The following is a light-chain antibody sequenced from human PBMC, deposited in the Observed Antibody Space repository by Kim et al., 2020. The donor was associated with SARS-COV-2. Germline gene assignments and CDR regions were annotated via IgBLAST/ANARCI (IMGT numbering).Light chain of an antibody. CDR2: PAS. CDR1: QSISIY. J-gene: IGKJ5*01. V-gene: IGKV1-39*01. CDR3: QQTHSNPVT. Sequence: ASVGDRVTITCRASQSISIYLNWYQQKPGKAPKLLIYPASTLQSGVPSRFSGSGSGADFTLTISSLQPEDFATYYCQQTHSNPVTFGQGTRLEIK.